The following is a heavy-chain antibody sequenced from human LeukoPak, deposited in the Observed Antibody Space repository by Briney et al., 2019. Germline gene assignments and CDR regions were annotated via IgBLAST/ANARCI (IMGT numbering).Heavy chain of an antibody. CDR2: ISAYNGNT. CDR3: AREVRRHRYCSSTSCKPYGTDV. V-gene: IGHV1-18*01. J-gene: IGHJ6*02. CDR1: GYTFTSYG. D-gene: IGHD2-2*01. Sequence: ASVKVSCKASGYTFTSYGISWVRQAPGQGLEWMGWISAYNGNTNYAQKLQGRVTMTTDTSTSTAYMELRSLRSDDTAVYYCAREVRRHRYCSSTSCKPYGTDVWGQGTTVTVSS.